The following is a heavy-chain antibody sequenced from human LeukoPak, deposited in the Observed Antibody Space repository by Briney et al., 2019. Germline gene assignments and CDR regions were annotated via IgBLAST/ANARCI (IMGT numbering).Heavy chain of an antibody. CDR1: GFTFSSYG. CDR2: ISYDGSNK. Sequence: PGGSLRLSCAASGFTFSSYGMHWVRQAPGKGLEWVAVISYDGSNKYYADSVKGRFTISRDNSKNTLYLQMNSLRVEDTAMYFCARGPPLFDPWGQGTLVTVSS. V-gene: IGHV3-30*03. J-gene: IGHJ5*02. CDR3: ARGPPLFDP.